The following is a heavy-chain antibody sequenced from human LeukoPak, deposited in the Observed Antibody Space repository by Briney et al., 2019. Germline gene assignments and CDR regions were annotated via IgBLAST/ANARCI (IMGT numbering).Heavy chain of an antibody. CDR2: FDPEDGET. CDR3: ATVGVVPAAISNWFDP. D-gene: IGHD2-2*01. CDR1: GYTLTELS. V-gene: IGHV1-24*01. J-gene: IGHJ5*02. Sequence: ASVKVSCKVSGYTLTELSMHWVRQAPGKGLEWMGGFDPEDGETIYAQKFQGRVTMTEDTSTDTAYMELSSLRSEDTAVYYCATVGVVPAAISNWFDPWGQGTLVTVSS.